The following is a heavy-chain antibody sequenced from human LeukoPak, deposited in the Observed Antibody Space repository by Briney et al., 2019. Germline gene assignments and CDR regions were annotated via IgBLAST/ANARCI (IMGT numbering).Heavy chain of an antibody. CDR3: ARRAGAYSHPYDY. D-gene: IGHD4/OR15-4a*01. J-gene: IGHJ4*02. V-gene: IGHV3-30*14. Sequence: GRSLRLSCAASEFTFSNYAMHWVRQAPGKGLEWVAVISYDGSNKYYADSVKGRFTISRDNSKNTLYLQMNSLRAEDTAVYYCARRAGAYSHPYDYWGQGTLVTVSS. CDR1: EFTFSNYA. CDR2: ISYDGSNK.